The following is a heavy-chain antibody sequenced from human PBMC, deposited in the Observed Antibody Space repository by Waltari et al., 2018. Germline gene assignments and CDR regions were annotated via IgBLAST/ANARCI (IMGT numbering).Heavy chain of an antibody. Sequence: EVQLVESGGGLVQPGGSLRLSCAASGFPFSRYWMSWVRQAPGKGLEWVANIKQDGSEKYYVDSVKGRFTISRDNAKNSLYLQMNSLRAEDTAVYYCAREVGLTNWFDPWGQGTLVTVSS. J-gene: IGHJ5*02. CDR1: GFPFSRYW. CDR2: IKQDGSEK. D-gene: IGHD1-20*01. CDR3: AREVGLTNWFDP. V-gene: IGHV3-7*01.